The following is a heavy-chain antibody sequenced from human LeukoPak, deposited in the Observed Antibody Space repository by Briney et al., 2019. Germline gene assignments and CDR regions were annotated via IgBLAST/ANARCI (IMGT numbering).Heavy chain of an antibody. V-gene: IGHV3-23*01. J-gene: IGHJ4*02. CDR3: AKDVYDSSGYYSYYFDY. D-gene: IGHD3-22*01. CDR1: GFTFSSYA. CDR2: ISGSGGST. Sequence: PGGSLRLSCAASGFTFSSYAMSWVRQAPGKGLEWVSAISGSGGSTYYADSVKGRFTISRDNSKNTLYLQMNSLRAEDTAVYYCAKDVYDSSGYYSYYFDYWGQGTLVTVSS.